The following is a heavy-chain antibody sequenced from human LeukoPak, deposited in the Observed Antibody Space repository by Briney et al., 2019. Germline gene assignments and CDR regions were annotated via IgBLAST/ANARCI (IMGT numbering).Heavy chain of an antibody. CDR2: ISGYNDNT. D-gene: IGHD2-2*02. J-gene: IGHJ4*02. CDR1: GYTFTSYS. V-gene: IGHV1-18*01. Sequence: ASVNVSCKASGYTFTSYSISWVLQAPGQGLEWMGWISGYNDNTNYAQKFQGRVTMTTDTSTRTASMELRSLTSDDTAVYYCARDLGYCSRTSCHTLDYWGQGTLVTVS. CDR3: ARDLGYCSRTSCHTLDY.